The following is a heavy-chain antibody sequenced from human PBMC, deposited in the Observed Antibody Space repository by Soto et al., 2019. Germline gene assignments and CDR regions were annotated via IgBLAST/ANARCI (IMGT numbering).Heavy chain of an antibody. CDR3: ARLGFCISTSRYGEDYYYYMDV. J-gene: IGHJ6*03. CDR1: GYTFTSYG. D-gene: IGHD2-2*01. V-gene: IGHV1-18*01. CDR2: ISAYNGNT. Sequence: ASVKVSCKASGYTFTSYGISWVRQAPGQGLEWMGWISAYNGNTNYAQKHKGRVTMTTDTSTSTAYMELRSLRSDDTAVFYCARLGFCISTSRYGEDYYYYMDVWGKGTTVTVSS.